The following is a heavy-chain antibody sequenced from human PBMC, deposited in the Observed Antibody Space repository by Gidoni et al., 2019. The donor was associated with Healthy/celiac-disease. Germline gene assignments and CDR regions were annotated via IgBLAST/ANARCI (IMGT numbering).Heavy chain of an antibody. V-gene: IGHV5-10-1*03. CDR2: IDPSDSYT. Sequence: EVQLVQSGAEVKKPGESLRISCKGSGYSFPSYWISWVRQMPGKGLEWMGRIDPSDSYTNYSPSFQGHVTISADKSISTAYLQWSSLKASDTAMYYCAIFTIPAITPNWFDPWGQGTLVTVSS. J-gene: IGHJ5*02. CDR1: GYSFPSYW. CDR3: AIFTIPAITPNWFDP. D-gene: IGHD5-12*01.